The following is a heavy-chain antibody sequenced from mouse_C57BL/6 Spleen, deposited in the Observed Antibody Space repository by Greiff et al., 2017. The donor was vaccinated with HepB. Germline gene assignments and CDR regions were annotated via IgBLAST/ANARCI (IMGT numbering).Heavy chain of an antibody. D-gene: IGHD1-1*01. CDR2: IDPSDSET. CDR3: ARGVYGSSYLAWFAY. J-gene: IGHJ3*01. V-gene: IGHV1-52*01. Sequence: VQLQQSGAELVRPGSSVKLSCKASGYTFTSYWMHWVKQRPIQGLEWIGNIDPSDSETHYNQKFKDKATLTVDKSSSTAYMQLSSLTSDDSAVYYCARGVYGSSYLAWFAYWGQGTLVTVSA. CDR1: GYTFTSYW.